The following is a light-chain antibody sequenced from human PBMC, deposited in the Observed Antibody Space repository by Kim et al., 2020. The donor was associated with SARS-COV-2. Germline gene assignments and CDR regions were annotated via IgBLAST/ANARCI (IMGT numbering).Light chain of an antibody. CDR1: QNINSY. Sequence: DIQMTQSPSSLPASVGDRVTITCRTSQNINSYLNWYQQRPGQAPKLLIYAPSTLASGVPSRFSGSGSGTDFTLTIDSLQPEDFATYYCQQCFSSPFTFGPGTKVDIK. V-gene: IGKV1-39*01. CDR3: QQCFSSPFT. J-gene: IGKJ3*01. CDR2: APS.